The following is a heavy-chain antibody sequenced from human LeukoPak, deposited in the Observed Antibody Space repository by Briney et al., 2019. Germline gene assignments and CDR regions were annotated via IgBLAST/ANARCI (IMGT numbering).Heavy chain of an antibody. CDR3: ARGAVRGNTNFDY. V-gene: IGHV6-1*01. CDR2: AYYRSKWYI. D-gene: IGHD3-10*01. CDR1: GDSVSGSPAV. Sequence: SQTLSLTCAISGDSVSGSPAVWNWIRQSPSRGLEWLGRAYYRSKWYIDYAVSVNGRITITPDTSKNQFSLQLNSVTPEDTVVYYCARGAVRGNTNFDYWGQGTLVTVSS. J-gene: IGHJ4*02.